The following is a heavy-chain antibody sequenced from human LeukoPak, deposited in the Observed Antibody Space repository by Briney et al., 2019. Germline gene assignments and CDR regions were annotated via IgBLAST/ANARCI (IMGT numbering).Heavy chain of an antibody. V-gene: IGHV3-48*04. Sequence: GGSLRLSCAASGFNFSNYGMTWVRQAPGKGLEWVSYISDSGTTVYYADSVKGRFTITRDNAKNSLYLQMNGLRAEDTAVYYCARVYYYDTSGHFDYWGQGTMVSVCS. CDR1: GFNFSNYG. CDR2: ISDSGTTV. CDR3: ARVYYYDTSGHFDY. J-gene: IGHJ4*02. D-gene: IGHD3-22*01.